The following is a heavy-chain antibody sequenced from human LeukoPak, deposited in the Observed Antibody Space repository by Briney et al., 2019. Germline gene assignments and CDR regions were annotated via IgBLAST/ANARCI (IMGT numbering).Heavy chain of an antibody. CDR1: GYTFTGYY. D-gene: IGHD3-9*01. V-gene: IGHV1-2*02. CDR3: ARGGPLYFDWLHGMDV. J-gene: IGHJ6*02. CDR2: INPNSGGT. Sequence: GASVKVSCKASGYTFTGYYMHWVRQAPGQGLEWMGWINPNSGGTNYAQKFQGRVTMTRDTSISTAYMELSRLRSDDTAVYYCARGGPLYFDWLHGMDVWGQGTTVTVSS.